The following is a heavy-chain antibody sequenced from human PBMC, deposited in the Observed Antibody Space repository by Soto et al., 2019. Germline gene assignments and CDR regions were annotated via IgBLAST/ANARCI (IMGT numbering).Heavy chain of an antibody. CDR2: IRYDGSNK. CDR3: ARDPVLSYDFWSGWYFDY. D-gene: IGHD3-3*01. CDR1: GFTFSSYA. Sequence: GGSLRLSCAASGFTFSSYAMHWVRQAPDKGLEWVAVIRYDGSNKYYADSVKGRFTISRDNSKNTLYLQMNSLRAEDTAVYYCARDPVLSYDFWSGWYFDYWGQGTLVTVSS. V-gene: IGHV3-30*02. J-gene: IGHJ4*02.